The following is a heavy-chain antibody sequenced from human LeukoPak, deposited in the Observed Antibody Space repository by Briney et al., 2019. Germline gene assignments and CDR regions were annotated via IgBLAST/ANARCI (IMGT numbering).Heavy chain of an antibody. D-gene: IGHD3-10*01. CDR2: ISGSGGST. Sequence: GGSLRLSCAASGFTFSSYAMSWVRQASGKGLEWVSAISGSGGSTYYADSVKGRFTISRDNSKNTLYLQMNSLRAEDTAVYYCAKGPITMVRGVIFSYFDYWGQGTLVTVSS. CDR1: GFTFSSYA. CDR3: AKGPITMVRGVIFSYFDY. V-gene: IGHV3-23*01. J-gene: IGHJ4*02.